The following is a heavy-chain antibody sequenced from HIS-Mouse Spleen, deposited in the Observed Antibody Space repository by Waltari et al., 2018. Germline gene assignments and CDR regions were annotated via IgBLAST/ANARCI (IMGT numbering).Heavy chain of an antibody. CDR3: AREIPYSSSWYDWYFDL. CDR1: GGPFSSISYY. CDR2: IYYSGST. Sequence: QLQLQESGPGRVKPSETLSLTCTVSGGPFSSISYYWGWIRQPPGKGLEWIGSIYYSGSTYYNPSLKSRVTISVDTSKNQFSLKLSSVTAADTAVYYCAREIPYSSSWYDWYFDLWGRGTLVTVSS. D-gene: IGHD6-13*01. J-gene: IGHJ2*01. V-gene: IGHV4-39*07.